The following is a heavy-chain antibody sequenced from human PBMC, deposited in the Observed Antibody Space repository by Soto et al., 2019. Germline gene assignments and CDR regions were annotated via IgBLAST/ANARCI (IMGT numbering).Heavy chain of an antibody. CDR1: GGSISSSSYY. CDR3: ARHAAGGRWGYSSSWYLIDY. CDR2: IYYSGST. Sequence: PSETLSLTCPVSGGSISSSSYYWGWIRQPPGKGLEWIGSIYYSGSTYYNPSLKSRVTISVDTSKNQFSLKLSSVTAADTAVYYCARHAAGGRWGYSSSWYLIDYWGQGTLVTVSS. V-gene: IGHV4-39*01. J-gene: IGHJ4*02. D-gene: IGHD6-13*01.